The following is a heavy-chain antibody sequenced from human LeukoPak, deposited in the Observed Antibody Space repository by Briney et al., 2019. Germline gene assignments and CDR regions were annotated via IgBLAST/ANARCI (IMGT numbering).Heavy chain of an antibody. CDR3: ARASSGWLLGYFDY. CDR2: IYYSGST. Sequence: SETLSLTCTVSGGSISSYYWSWIRQPPRKGLEWIGYIYYSGSTNYNPSLKSRVIISVDTSKNQFSLKLSSVTAADTAVYYCARASSGWLLGYFDYWGQGTLVTVSS. D-gene: IGHD6-19*01. J-gene: IGHJ4*02. V-gene: IGHV4-59*01. CDR1: GGSISSYY.